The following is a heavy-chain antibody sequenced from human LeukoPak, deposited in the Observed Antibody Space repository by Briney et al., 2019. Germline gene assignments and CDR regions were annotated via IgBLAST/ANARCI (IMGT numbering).Heavy chain of an antibody. CDR1: GGCIRTYS. CDR3: VRGYQLLPDAFDI. Sequence: SETLSLTCTVCGGCIRTYSLIYIRPPPGKGLEWIGNISYSGSTNYKPSLKSRVTTSLDTSKNQFSLRLSSVAAADTAVYYCVRGYQLLPDAFDIWGQGKMVTVSS. CDR2: ISYSGST. V-gene: IGHV4-59*01. J-gene: IGHJ3*02. D-gene: IGHD2-2*01.